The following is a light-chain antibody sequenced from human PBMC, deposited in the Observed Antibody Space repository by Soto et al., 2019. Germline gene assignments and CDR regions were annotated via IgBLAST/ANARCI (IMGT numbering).Light chain of an antibody. V-gene: IGKV3-15*01. J-gene: IGKJ5*01. CDR1: QSVSSN. CDR2: GAS. Sequence: DIVMTQSPATLSVSPGERATLSCKSSQSVSSNLAWYQQKPGQAPRLLIYGASTRATGIPARFSGSGSGTDFILTISSLLSEDFAVYYCHQRSNWPPITLGQGTRLEIK. CDR3: HQRSNWPPIT.